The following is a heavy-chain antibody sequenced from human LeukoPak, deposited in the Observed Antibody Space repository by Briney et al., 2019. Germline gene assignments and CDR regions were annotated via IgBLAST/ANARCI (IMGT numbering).Heavy chain of an antibody. J-gene: IGHJ4*02. Sequence: SETLSLTCAVYGGSFSGYYWSWIRQPPGKGLEWIGEINHSGSTNYNPSLKSRVTISVDTSKNQFSLKLSSVTAADTAVYYCARVSAFGGVIVTDYWGQGTLVTVSS. CDR3: ARVSAFGGVIVTDY. CDR1: GGSFSGYY. D-gene: IGHD3-16*02. CDR2: INHSGST. V-gene: IGHV4-34*01.